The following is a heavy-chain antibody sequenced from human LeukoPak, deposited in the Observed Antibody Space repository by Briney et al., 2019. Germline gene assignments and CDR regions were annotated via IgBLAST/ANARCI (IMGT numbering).Heavy chain of an antibody. V-gene: IGHV3-20*04. CDR3: ARAGVGPKLNYYYYYMDV. CDR1: GFTFDDYG. J-gene: IGHJ6*03. Sequence: GGSLRLSCAASGFTFDDYGMSWVRQAPGKGLEWVSGINWNGGSTGYADSVKGRFTISRDNSKNTLYLQMNSLRAEDTAVYYCARAGVGPKLNYYYYYMDVWGKGTTVTVSS. CDR2: INWNGGST. D-gene: IGHD1-26*01.